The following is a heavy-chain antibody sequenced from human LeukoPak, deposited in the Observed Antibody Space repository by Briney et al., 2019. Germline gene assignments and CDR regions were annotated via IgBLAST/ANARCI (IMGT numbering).Heavy chain of an antibody. CDR1: GGTFTSYA. CDR2: INLNLGIA. Sequence: ASVKVSSKASGGTFTSYAVSWVPQAPRQRRKWMGRINLNLGIANNEQQSQGRVTITADKSTSTAYMELSSFGSEDAAVYYCARAGYGSGSYYIGYWGQGTLVTVSS. D-gene: IGHD3-10*01. J-gene: IGHJ4*02. CDR3: ARAGYGSGSYYIGY. V-gene: IGHV1-69*04.